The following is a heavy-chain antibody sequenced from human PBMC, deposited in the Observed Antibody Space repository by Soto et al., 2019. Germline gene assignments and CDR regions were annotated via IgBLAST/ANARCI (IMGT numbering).Heavy chain of an antibody. CDR2: ISSSSSYT. CDR1: GFTFSDYY. D-gene: IGHD3-10*01. V-gene: IGHV3-11*03. J-gene: IGHJ4*02. CDR3: ARNHGSGPESY. Sequence: GGSLRLSCAASGFTFSDYYMSWIRQAPGKGLEWVSYISSSSSYTNYADSVKGRFTISRDNAKNSLYLQMNSLRAEDTAVYYCARNHGSGPESYWGQGTLVTVSS.